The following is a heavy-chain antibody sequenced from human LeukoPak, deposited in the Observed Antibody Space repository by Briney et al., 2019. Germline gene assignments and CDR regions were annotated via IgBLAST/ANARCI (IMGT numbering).Heavy chain of an antibody. Sequence: ASVKVSCKASGYTFTGYYMHWVRQAPGQGLEWMGWINPNSGGTNYAQRFQGRVTMTRDTSISTAYMELSRLRSDDTAVYYCARGPSYGGPLDYWGQGTLVTVSS. CDR3: ARGPSYGGPLDY. CDR1: GYTFTGYY. V-gene: IGHV1-2*02. CDR2: INPNSGGT. J-gene: IGHJ4*02. D-gene: IGHD4-23*01.